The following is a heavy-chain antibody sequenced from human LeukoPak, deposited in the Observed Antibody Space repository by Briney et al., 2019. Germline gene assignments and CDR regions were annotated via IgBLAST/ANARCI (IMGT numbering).Heavy chain of an antibody. D-gene: IGHD1-1*01. CDR1: GFTFDDFG. CDR3: AKDYDGGPDY. J-gene: IGHJ4*02. Sequence: TGGSLRLSCAAAGFTFDDFGIHWVRQASGKGLEWVSLISWDGGRTHYADSVKGRFSISRDNSKNSVYLQMNSLKTEDTAFYYCAKDYDGGPDYWGQGTLVTVSS. V-gene: IGHV3-43*01. CDR2: ISWDGGRT.